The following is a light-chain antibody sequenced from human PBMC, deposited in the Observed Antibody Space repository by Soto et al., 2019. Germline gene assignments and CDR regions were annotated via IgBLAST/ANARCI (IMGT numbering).Light chain of an antibody. Sequence: EIVLTQSPGTLSLSPGERATLSCRASQSVNSRLAWYQHKPGQAPRLLISGASSRATGIPDRFSGSGSATDFTLTISRLEPEDFAVYYCQQYGSSPWTFGQGTKVDIK. J-gene: IGKJ1*01. CDR1: QSVNSR. CDR2: GAS. CDR3: QQYGSSPWT. V-gene: IGKV3-20*01.